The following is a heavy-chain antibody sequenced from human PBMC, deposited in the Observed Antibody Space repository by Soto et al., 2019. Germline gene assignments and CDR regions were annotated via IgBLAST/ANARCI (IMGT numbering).Heavy chain of an antibody. Sequence: QVQLVQSGAEVKTPGSSVRVSCKASGGTFGGYGLSWARQAPGQGLEWVGGILPLFATANYAQKFQGRVTITADESTSAAYLGLHSVRSEDTAMYYCARGGTWYSYAGGTYPHTAKLDCWGQGCLVTV. V-gene: IGHV1-69*12. CDR3: ARGGTWYSYAGGTYPHTAKLDC. CDR2: ILPLFATA. D-gene: IGHD3-16*02. CDR1: GGTFGGYG. J-gene: IGHJ1*01.